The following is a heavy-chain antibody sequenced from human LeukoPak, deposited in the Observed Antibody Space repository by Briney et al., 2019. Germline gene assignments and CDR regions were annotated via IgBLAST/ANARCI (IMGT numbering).Heavy chain of an antibody. Sequence: GASVKVSCKASGYTFINYGITWVRQAPGQGLEWMGWISAYNGNTNYAQKLQGRVTMTTDTSTSTAYMELRSLRSDDTAVYYCAREHVDTAMGSDAFDIWGQGTMVTVSS. CDR3: AREHVDTAMGSDAFDI. J-gene: IGHJ3*02. CDR1: GYTFINYG. V-gene: IGHV1-18*01. D-gene: IGHD5-18*01. CDR2: ISAYNGNT.